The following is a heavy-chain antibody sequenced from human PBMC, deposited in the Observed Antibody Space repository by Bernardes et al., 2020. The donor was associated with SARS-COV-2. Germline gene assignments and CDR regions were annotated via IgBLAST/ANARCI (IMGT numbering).Heavy chain of an antibody. CDR1: GFAFRSNG. J-gene: IGHJ4*02. CDR3: AKDLFWWSAADF. CDR2: SGGDGGT. Sequence: GGSLRLSCAASGFAFRSNGMSWVRQAPGKGLEWVSSSGGDGGTHYADSVRGRFTISRDTSRNTLFLQMNSLRGEDTAVYYCAKDLFWWSAADFWGQGTVVTVSS. V-gene: IGHV3-23*01. D-gene: IGHD2-21*01.